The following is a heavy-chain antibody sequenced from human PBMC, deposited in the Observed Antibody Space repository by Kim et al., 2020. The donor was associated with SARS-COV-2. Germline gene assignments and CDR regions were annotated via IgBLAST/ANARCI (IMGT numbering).Heavy chain of an antibody. Sequence: GGSLRLSCAASGFTFDDYAMHWVRQAPGTGLEWVSGISWNSGSIGYADSVKGRFTISRVNAKNSLYLQRNSLSAEDTAVYYCAKDIGRGHSATLDYWGQGALVTVSS. D-gene: IGHD2-15*01. CDR2: ISWNSGSI. CDR1: GFTFDDYA. J-gene: IGHJ4*02. CDR3: AKDIGRGHSATLDY. V-gene: IGHV3-9*01.